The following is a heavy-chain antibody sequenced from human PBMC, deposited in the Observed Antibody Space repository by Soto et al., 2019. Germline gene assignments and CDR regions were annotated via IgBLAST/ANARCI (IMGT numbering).Heavy chain of an antibody. J-gene: IGHJ3*02. CDR2: IDPSDSYT. D-gene: IGHD2-15*01. CDR3: ARRYCSGGSCYSDMFDAFDI. CDR1: GYSFTSYW. V-gene: IGHV5-10-1*01. Sequence: GESLKISCKGSGYSFTSYWISWVRQMPGKGLEWMGRIDPSDSYTNYSPSFQGHVTISADKSISTAYLQWSSLKASDTAMYYWARRYCSGGSCYSDMFDAFDIWGQGTMVTVSS.